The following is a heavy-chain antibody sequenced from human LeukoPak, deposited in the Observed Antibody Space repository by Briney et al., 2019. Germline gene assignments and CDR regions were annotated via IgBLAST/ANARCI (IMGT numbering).Heavy chain of an antibody. CDR3: AKGQNRNGGALAY. Sequence: PGGSLRLSCAGSGLTFSRYTMHWVRQAPGKGLEWVALISHDGSQRYYTDSVRGRFTTSRDNSKNTLYLQMDSLRAEDTAVYYCAKGQNRNGGALAYWGQGTLVTVSS. CDR2: ISHDGSQR. V-gene: IGHV3-30*04. J-gene: IGHJ4*02. D-gene: IGHD3-16*01. CDR1: GLTFSRYT.